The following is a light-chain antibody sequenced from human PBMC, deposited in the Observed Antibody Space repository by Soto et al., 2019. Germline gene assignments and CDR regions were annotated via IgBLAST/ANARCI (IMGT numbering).Light chain of an antibody. Sequence: EIVMTQSPATLSVSPGERATLSCRASQSVRSDLAWYLQKPGQAPRLLIYGASSRATGIAARFSGSGSGTEFTLTISGLQSEDFAVYYCQQYNSWPLTFGGGTNVEIK. CDR3: QQYNSWPLT. CDR2: GAS. CDR1: QSVRSD. V-gene: IGKV3-15*01. J-gene: IGKJ4*01.